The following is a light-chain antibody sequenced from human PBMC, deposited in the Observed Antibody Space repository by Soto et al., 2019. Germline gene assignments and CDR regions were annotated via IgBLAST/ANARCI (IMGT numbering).Light chain of an antibody. Sequence: QSVLTQPPSASGTPGQRVTISCSGSSSNIGSNSVNWYQQLPGTAPKLLIYSNNQRPSGVPDRFSGCKSGTSASLAISGLQSEDVADYYCAAWDDSLNGPVFGGGTKHTVL. CDR2: SNN. CDR3: AAWDDSLNGPV. J-gene: IGLJ3*02. CDR1: SSNIGSNS. V-gene: IGLV1-44*01.